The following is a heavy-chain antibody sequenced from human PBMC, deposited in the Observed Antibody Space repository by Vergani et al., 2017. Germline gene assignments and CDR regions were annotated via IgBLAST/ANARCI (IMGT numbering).Heavy chain of an antibody. J-gene: IGHJ6*03. V-gene: IGHV1-2*02. CDR1: GYTLSGYY. CDR3: ARDSGIFEVVMEYMDV. Sequence: QVQLVQSGPEVRKPGAAVKVSCKASGYTLSGYYLHWVRQAPGQGLEWMGWINPKSGDTNYAQKFQGRITMTRDTSIKTAYMELSRLTSDDTAVYYCARDSGIFEVVMEYMDVWGKGTTVTVSS. CDR2: INPKSGDT. D-gene: IGHD3-3*01.